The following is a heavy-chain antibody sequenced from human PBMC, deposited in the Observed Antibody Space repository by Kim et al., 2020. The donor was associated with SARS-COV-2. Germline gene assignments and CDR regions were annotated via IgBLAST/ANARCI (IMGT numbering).Heavy chain of an antibody. CDR1: GFTFSNYG. V-gene: IGHV3-30*18. D-gene: IGHD3-16*01. J-gene: IGHJ6*02. Sequence: GGSLRLSCAASGFTFSNYGMHWVRQAPGKGLEWVAVISYDGSNKYYADSVKGRFTISRDNSKNTLYLQMNSLRAEDTAVCYCAKAWGDYYYGMDVWGQGTTVTVSS. CDR3: AKAWGDYYYGMDV. CDR2: ISYDGSNK.